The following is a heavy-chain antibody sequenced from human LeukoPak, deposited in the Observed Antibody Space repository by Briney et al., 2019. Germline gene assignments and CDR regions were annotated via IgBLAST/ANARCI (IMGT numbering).Heavy chain of an antibody. Sequence: PGGSLRLSCAASGLTFSSYGMHWVRQAPGKGLEWVSIHYSGETTFYADSVKGRFIVSRDISKNMFFLHMSALRAEDTAVYYCARVGDHYHWFLDLWGRGTLVTVSS. D-gene: IGHD3-10*01. CDR3: ARVGDHYHWFLDL. J-gene: IGHJ2*01. V-gene: IGHV3-53*01. CDR1: GLTFSSYG. CDR2: HYSGETT.